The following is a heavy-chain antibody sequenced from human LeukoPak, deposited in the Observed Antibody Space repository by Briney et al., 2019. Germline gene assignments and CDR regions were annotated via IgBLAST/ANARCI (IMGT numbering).Heavy chain of an antibody. J-gene: IGHJ4*02. Sequence: SVKVSCKASGYTFTSYGISWVRQAPGQGLEWMGGIIPIFGTANYAQKFQGRVTITADESTSTAYMELSSLRSEDTAVYYCASSAGGCSSTSCYYGYWGQGTLVTVSS. CDR2: IIPIFGTA. CDR3: ASSAGGCSSTSCYYGY. V-gene: IGHV1-69*13. D-gene: IGHD2-2*01. CDR1: GYTFTSYG.